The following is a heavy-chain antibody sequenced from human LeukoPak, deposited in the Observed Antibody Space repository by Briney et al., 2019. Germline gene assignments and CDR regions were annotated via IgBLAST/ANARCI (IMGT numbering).Heavy chain of an antibody. CDR3: ARGQTRWYFDL. CDR1: GFTFSSYA. V-gene: IGHV3-23*01. J-gene: IGHJ2*01. Sequence: GGSLRLSCAASGFTFSSYAMSWVRQAPGKGLEWVSAITDSAGRTHYADSVKGRFTISRDNSKNMLYLQMNSLRAEDTAVYYCARGQTRWYFDLWGRGTLVTVSS. CDR2: ITDSAGRT.